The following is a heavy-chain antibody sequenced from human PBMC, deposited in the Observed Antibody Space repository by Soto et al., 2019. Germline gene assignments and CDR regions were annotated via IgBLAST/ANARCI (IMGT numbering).Heavy chain of an antibody. Sequence: QVQLQESGPGLVKPSQTLSLTCTVSGGSVSSGAYYWNWIRQQPGKGLEWIGYIRYSGNTYYNPSLKSRATISLDTCKNQLSLMLSSVTAADTAVYYCARSNYGDYGAQLDHWGQGTTVTVAA. V-gene: IGHV4-31*03. J-gene: IGHJ4*02. CDR2: IRYSGNT. D-gene: IGHD4-17*01. CDR3: ARSNYGDYGAQLDH. CDR1: GGSVSSGAYY.